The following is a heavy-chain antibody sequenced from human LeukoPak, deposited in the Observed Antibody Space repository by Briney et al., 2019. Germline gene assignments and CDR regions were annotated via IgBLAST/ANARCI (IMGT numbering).Heavy chain of an antibody. CDR2: INHSGST. CDR3: ARGRGRGPPSRYFDY. V-gene: IGHV4-34*01. D-gene: IGHD3-16*01. J-gene: IGHJ4*02. Sequence: SETLSLTCAVYGGSFSVYYWSWIRQPPGKGLEWIGEINHSGSTNYNPSLKSRVTISVDTSKNQFSLKLSSVTAADTAVYYCARGRGRGPPSRYFDYWGQGTLVTVSS. CDR1: GGSFSVYY.